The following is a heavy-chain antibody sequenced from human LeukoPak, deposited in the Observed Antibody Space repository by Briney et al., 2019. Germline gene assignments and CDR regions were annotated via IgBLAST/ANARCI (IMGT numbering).Heavy chain of an antibody. CDR1: GFPFSSYG. J-gene: IGHJ5*02. Sequence: PGRSLRLSCAASGFPFSSYGMHWVRQAPGKGLEWVEVIWYDGSNKYYADSVKGRFTISRDNSKNTLYLQMNSLRAEDTAVYCCARLRTTAWFDPWGQGTLVTVSS. CDR3: ARLRTTAWFDP. V-gene: IGHV3-33*01. D-gene: IGHD4-11*01. CDR2: IWYDGSNK.